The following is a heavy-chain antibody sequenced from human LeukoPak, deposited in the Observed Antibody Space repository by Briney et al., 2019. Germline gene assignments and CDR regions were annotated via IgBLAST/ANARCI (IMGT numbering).Heavy chain of an antibody. CDR3: ARGKSYDSSGYYYVLDY. J-gene: IGHJ4*02. D-gene: IGHD3-22*01. V-gene: IGHV3-21*01. CDR1: GFTFSSYG. Sequence: PGGSLRLSCAASGFTFSSYGMSWVRQAPGKGPEWVSTISVSGGSTYYADSVKGRFTISRDNAKNSLYLQMNSLRAEDTAVYYCARGKSYDSSGYYYVLDYWGQGTLVTVSS. CDR2: ISVSGGST.